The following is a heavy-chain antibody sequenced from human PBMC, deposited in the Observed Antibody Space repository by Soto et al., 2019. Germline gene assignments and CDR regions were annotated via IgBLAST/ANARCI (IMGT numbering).Heavy chain of an antibody. J-gene: IGHJ4*02. CDR3: ALSTPEYDILTGYVSGGDY. Sequence: GASVKVSCKASGGTFSNHLISWVRQAPGQGLEWMGTIIPLFGILNYAQKFKGRVTMTRDTSTSTVYMELSSLRSEDTAVYYCALSTPEYDILTGYVSGGDYWGQGTLVTVSS. D-gene: IGHD3-9*01. CDR2: IIPLFGIL. V-gene: IGHV1-69*02. CDR1: GGTFSNHL.